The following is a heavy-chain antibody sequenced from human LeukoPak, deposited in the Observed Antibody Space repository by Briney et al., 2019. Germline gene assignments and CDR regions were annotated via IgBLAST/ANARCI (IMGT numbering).Heavy chain of an antibody. D-gene: IGHD3-9*01. CDR1: GYSFTSYW. V-gene: IGHV5-51*01. J-gene: IGHJ4*02. Sequence: GESLKISCKGSGYSFTSYWIGWVRQMPGKGLEWMGIIYPGDSDTRYSPSFQGQVTISADKSISTAYLQWSSLKASDTAMYYCARHPTYYDILTGYFYPYYFDYWGQGTLVTVSS. CDR3: ARHPTYYDILTGYFYPYYFDY. CDR2: IYPGDSDT.